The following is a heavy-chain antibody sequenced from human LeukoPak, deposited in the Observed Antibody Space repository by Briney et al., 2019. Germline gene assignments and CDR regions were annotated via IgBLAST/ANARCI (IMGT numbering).Heavy chain of an antibody. CDR1: GGSFSGYY. CDR2: INHSGGT. CDR3: ARGAVDTGKRLFDY. J-gene: IGHJ4*02. V-gene: IGHV4-34*01. Sequence: SETLSLTCAVYGGSFSGYYWSWIRQPPGKGLEWIGEINHSGGTNYNPSLKSRVTISVDTSKNQFSLKLSSVTAADTAVYYCARGAVDTGKRLFDYWGQGTLVTVSS. D-gene: IGHD5-18*01.